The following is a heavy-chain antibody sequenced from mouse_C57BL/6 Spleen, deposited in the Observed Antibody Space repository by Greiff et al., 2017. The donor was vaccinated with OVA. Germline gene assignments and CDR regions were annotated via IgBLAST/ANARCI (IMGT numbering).Heavy chain of an antibody. J-gene: IGHJ3*01. CDR3: FLIYYDYDPIAY. D-gene: IGHD2-4*01. CDR1: GYTFTDYY. V-gene: IGHV1-76*01. CDR2: IYPGSGNT. Sequence: VQLQQSGAELVRPGASVKLSCKASGYTFTDYYINWVKQRPGQGLEWIARIYPGSGNTYYNEKFKGKATLTAEKSSSTAYMQLSSLTSEDSAVYFCFLIYYDYDPIAYWGQGTLVTVSA.